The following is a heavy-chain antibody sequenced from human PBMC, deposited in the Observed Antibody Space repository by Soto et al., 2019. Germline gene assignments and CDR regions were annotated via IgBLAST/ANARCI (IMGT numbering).Heavy chain of an antibody. D-gene: IGHD1-26*01. CDR1: GFTFSSYA. CDR2: IIPIFGTA. CDR3: ASGSRDTYYYYGMDV. Sequence: VQLVESGGGLVKPGGSLRLSCAASGFTFSSYAISWVRQAPGQGLEWMGGIIPIFGTANYAQKFQGRVTITADESTSTAYMELSSLRSEDTAVYYCASGSRDTYYYYGMDVWGQGTTVTVSS. J-gene: IGHJ6*02. V-gene: IGHV1-69*01.